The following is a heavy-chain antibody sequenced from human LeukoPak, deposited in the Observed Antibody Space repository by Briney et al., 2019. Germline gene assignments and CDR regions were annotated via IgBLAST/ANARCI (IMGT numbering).Heavy chain of an antibody. D-gene: IGHD3-16*02. CDR3: ARGPFMITFGGVIVRALGYYYYMDV. V-gene: IGHV1-8*03. J-gene: IGHJ6*03. CDR1: GYTFTSYD. Sequence: ASVKVSCKASGYTFTSYDINWVRQATGQGLEWMGWMNPNSGNTGYAQKFQGRVTITRNTSISTAYMELSSLRSEDTAVYYCARGPFMITFGGVIVRALGYYYYMDVWGKGTTVTVSS. CDR2: MNPNSGNT.